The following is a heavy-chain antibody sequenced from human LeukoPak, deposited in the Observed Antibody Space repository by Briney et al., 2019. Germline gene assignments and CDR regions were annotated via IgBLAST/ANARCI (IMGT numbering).Heavy chain of an antibody. CDR3: ASRKEYSTSSVFY. D-gene: IGHD6-6*01. V-gene: IGHV3-23*01. CDR2: ISVSGADT. CDR1: GFTFTNYV. Sequence: GGSLRLSCAASGFTFTNYVMTWVRQAPGKGLGWLSGISVSGADTYYADSVKGRFTISRDNSKNTVSLRLNSLRAEDSAIYYCASRKEYSTSSVFYWGQGTLVTVSS. J-gene: IGHJ4*02.